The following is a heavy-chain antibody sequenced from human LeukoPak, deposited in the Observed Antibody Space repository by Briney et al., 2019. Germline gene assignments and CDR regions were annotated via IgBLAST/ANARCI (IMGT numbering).Heavy chain of an antibody. Sequence: GGSLRLSCAASGFTFSSYGMHWVRQAPGKGLEWVAVIWYDGSNKYYADSVKGRFTISRDNSKNTLYLQVNSLRAEDTAVYYCAKDGGSSCPDYWGQGTLVTVSS. CDR2: IWYDGSNK. J-gene: IGHJ4*02. V-gene: IGHV3-33*06. D-gene: IGHD6-13*01. CDR1: GFTFSSYG. CDR3: AKDGGSSCPDY.